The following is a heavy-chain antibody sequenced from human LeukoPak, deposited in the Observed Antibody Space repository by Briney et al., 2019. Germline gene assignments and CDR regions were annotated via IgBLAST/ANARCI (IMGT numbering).Heavy chain of an antibody. J-gene: IGHJ4*02. CDR2: IYYSGNT. Sequence: SETLSLTCTVSGGSISPYYWSWIRQPPGKGLEWLGYIYYSGNTYYNPSLKSRVTISVDTSKNQFSLKLSSVTAADTAVYHCARGSPEGIDYWGQGTLVTVSS. CDR3: ARGSPEGIDY. D-gene: IGHD1-14*01. CDR1: GGSISPYY. V-gene: IGHV4-59*08.